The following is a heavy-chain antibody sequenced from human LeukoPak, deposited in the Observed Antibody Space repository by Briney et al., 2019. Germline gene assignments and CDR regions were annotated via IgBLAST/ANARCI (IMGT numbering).Heavy chain of an antibody. CDR3: ARDDDEYGSSRSAFDI. J-gene: IGHJ3*02. D-gene: IGHD6-6*01. Sequence: SQTLSLTCTGSGGSLSSGRYYWRWLRQPAGRGVEWLGRFYASGSTNYNPSRKSRVTISVDTSKNQFSLNLSSVTAADTAVYYCARDDDEYGSSRSAFDIWGQGTMVTVSS. CDR2: FYASGST. CDR1: GGSLSSGRYY. V-gene: IGHV4-61*02.